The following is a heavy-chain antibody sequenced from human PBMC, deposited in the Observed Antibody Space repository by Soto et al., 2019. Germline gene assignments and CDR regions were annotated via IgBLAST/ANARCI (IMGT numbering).Heavy chain of an antibody. CDR2: IIPILGIA. D-gene: IGHD5-18*01. V-gene: IGHV1-69*04. CDR3: ARDHNTAMAINYFDY. CDR1: GGTFSSYT. J-gene: IGHJ4*02. Sequence: SVKVSCKASGGTFSSYTISWVRQAPGQGLEWMGRIIPILGIANYAQKFQGRVTITADKSTSTAYMELSSLRSEDTAVYYCARDHNTAMAINYFDYWGQGTLVTVSS.